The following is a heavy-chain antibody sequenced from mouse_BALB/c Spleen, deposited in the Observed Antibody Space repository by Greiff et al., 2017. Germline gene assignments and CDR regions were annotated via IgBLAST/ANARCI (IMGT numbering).Heavy chain of an antibody. J-gene: IGHJ4*01. CDR3: ARYFTMMGAMDY. D-gene: IGHD1-1*02. V-gene: IGHV3-2*02. CDR2: ISYSGST. CDR1: GYSITSDYA. Sequence: ESGPGLVKPSQSLSLTCTVTGYSITSDYAWNWIRQFPGNKLEWMGYISYSGSTSYNPSLKSRISITRDTSKNQYYLQLNSVTTEDTATYYCARYFTMMGAMDYWGQGTSVTVSS.